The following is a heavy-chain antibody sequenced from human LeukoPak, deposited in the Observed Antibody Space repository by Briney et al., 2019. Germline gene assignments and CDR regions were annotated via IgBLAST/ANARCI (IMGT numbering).Heavy chain of an antibody. CDR1: GGSISSYY. Sequence: TSETLSLTCTVSGGSISSYYWSWIRQPAGKGLEWIGRIYTSGSTNYNPSLKSRVTMSVDKSKNQFSLKLSSVTAADTAVCYCARQDSSGYDDAFDIWGQGTMVTVSS. V-gene: IGHV4-4*07. J-gene: IGHJ3*02. CDR2: IYTSGST. D-gene: IGHD3-22*01. CDR3: ARQDSSGYDDAFDI.